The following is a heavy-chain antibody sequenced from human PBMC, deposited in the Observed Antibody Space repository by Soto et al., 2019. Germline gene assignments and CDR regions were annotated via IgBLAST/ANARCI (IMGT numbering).Heavy chain of an antibody. V-gene: IGHV3-48*03. Sequence: GGSLRLSCAASGFTFNSYEMNWVRQAPGKGLEWVSYISSSGSTIYYADSVKGRFTISRDNAKNSLYLQMNSLRAEDTAVYYCARATVVTPAWYFDLWGRGTLVTASS. D-gene: IGHD4-17*01. CDR2: ISSSGSTI. CDR3: ARATVVTPAWYFDL. CDR1: GFTFNSYE. J-gene: IGHJ2*01.